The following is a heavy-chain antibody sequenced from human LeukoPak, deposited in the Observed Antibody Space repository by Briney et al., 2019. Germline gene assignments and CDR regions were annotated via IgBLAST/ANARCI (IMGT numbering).Heavy chain of an antibody. CDR2: INHRGST. J-gene: IGHJ6*03. Sequence: SETLSLTCAVYGGSFSGYYWSWIRQPPGEGLEWIGEINHRGSTNYNPSLKSRVTISVDTSKNQFSLKLSSVTAADTAVYYCARGRNYDFWSGLTGYYMDVWGKGTTVTVSS. CDR1: GGSFSGYY. V-gene: IGHV4-34*01. CDR3: ARGRNYDFWSGLTGYYMDV. D-gene: IGHD3-3*01.